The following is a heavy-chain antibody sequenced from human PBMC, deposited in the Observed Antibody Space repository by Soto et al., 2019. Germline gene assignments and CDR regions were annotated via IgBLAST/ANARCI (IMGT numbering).Heavy chain of an antibody. V-gene: IGHV4-39*01. CDR1: GDSISSRSYY. CDR2: IYYSGST. CDR3: ARQRTSVVTQAYFAV. D-gene: IGHD2-21*02. J-gene: IGHJ4*02. Sequence: SETLSLTCTVTGDSISSRSYYWGWIRQPPGKGLEWIGSIYYSGSTYNNPSLRSRVSMSIDTSKDQFSLKLKSVTAADTALYFCARQRTSVVTQAYFAVCGQGSLVTVSS.